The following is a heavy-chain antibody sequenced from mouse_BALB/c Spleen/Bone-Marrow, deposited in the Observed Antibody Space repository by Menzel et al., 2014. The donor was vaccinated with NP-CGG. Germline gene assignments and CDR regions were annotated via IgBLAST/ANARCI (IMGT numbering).Heavy chain of an antibody. J-gene: IGHJ4*01. D-gene: IGHD1-1*01. CDR3: VRYYGSSYYYAMDY. Sequence: EVKVVESGGGLVQPKGSLKLSCAASGFTFNTYAMNWVRQAPGKGLEWVARIRSKSNNYATYYADSVKDRFTISRDDSQGMLYLQMNNLKTEDTAMYYCVRYYGSSYYYAMDYWGQGTSVTVSS. V-gene: IGHV10-1*02. CDR2: IRSKSNNYAT. CDR1: GFTFNTYA.